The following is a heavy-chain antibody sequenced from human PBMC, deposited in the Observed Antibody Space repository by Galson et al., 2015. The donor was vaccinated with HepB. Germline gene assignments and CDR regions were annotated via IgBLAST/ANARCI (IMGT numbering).Heavy chain of an antibody. CDR3: ARDVGGSGDYFDF. Sequence: LRLSCAASGFTFTDYYMSWIRQAPGKGLEWLSYISSSTSTKYYADSVKGRFTISRDNAKNSLYLQMNSLRAEDTAVYYCARDVGGSGDYFDFWGQGTLVTVSS. CDR2: ISSSTSTK. J-gene: IGHJ4*02. D-gene: IGHD3-16*01. CDR1: GFTFTDYY. V-gene: IGHV3-11*01.